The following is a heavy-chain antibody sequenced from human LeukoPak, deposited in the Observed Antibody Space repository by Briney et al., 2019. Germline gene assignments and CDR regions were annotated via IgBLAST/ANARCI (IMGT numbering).Heavy chain of an antibody. V-gene: IGHV3-43*02. J-gene: IGHJ4*02. CDR2: ITGDGGRT. CDR1: GFTFDDYA. Sequence: GGSLRLSCEASGFTFDDYAMHWVRQAPGTALEWVSLITGDGGRTYFADSMKGRFTISRDNRKNSLYLQMNSLRTDDTALYYCAREGPIAVAGYFDYWGQATLVTVSS. D-gene: IGHD6-19*01. CDR3: AREGPIAVAGYFDY.